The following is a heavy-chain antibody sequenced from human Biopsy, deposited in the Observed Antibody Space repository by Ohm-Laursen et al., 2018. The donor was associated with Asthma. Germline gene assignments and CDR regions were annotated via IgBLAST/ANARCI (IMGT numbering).Heavy chain of an antibody. CDR3: ARGDSSNWSHYYFDY. D-gene: IGHD3-22*01. Sequence: ALRLSCSASGFAVSRDHMFRVGQAPGKGLEWVSGIDSGGTSHTADSVRGRFTISRDYSKNTLYLQMQSLRAEDTAVYYCARGDSSNWSHYYFDYWGQGTLVTGSS. CDR1: GFAVSRDH. V-gene: IGHV3-53*01. CDR2: IDSGGTS. J-gene: IGHJ4*02.